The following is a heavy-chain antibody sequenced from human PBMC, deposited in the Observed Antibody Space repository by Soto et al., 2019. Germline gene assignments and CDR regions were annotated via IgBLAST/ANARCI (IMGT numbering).Heavy chain of an antibody. V-gene: IGHV4-4*07. D-gene: IGHD2-2*01. CDR2: IYTSGST. J-gene: IGHJ4*02. CDR3: ARELLWGYLDY. Sequence: SQTLSLTCTLPGRPISSYYRSWIRQPAGKGLERIGRIYTSGSTNYNPSLKSRVTMSVDTSKNQFSLKLSSVTAADPAVYYCARELLWGYLDYWGQGTLVSVSS. CDR1: GRPISSYY.